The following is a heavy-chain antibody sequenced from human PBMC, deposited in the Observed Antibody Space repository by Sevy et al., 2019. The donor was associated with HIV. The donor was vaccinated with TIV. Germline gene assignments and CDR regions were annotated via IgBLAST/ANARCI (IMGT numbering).Heavy chain of an antibody. D-gene: IGHD6-19*01. CDR1: GFTFASYD. J-gene: IGHJ6*02. CDR3: ATVSGWYPRYCMDV. CDR2: MNTNTGNT. V-gene: IGHV1-8*02. Sequence: ASVKVSCKASGFTFASYDIYWVRQATGQGLEWMGWMNTNTGNTGYAQKFQGRVTMTRNTSITTAYMELSNLRSEDTALYYCATVSGWYPRYCMDVWGQGTTVTVSS.